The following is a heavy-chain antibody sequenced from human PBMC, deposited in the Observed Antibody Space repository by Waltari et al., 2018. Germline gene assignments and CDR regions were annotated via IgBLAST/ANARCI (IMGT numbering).Heavy chain of an antibody. CDR3: ARGSKDSGRDV. CDR1: GFTFSSYV. D-gene: IGHD1-26*01. CDR2: IGSSGDT. Sequence: EVQLLESGGRLVQPGGSLRLSCAAPGFTFSSYVLIWFRQAPGKGLEWVSSIGSSGDTYYAGSVKGRFTISRENSKNTLYLQMNSLRAEDTALYYCARGSKDSGRDVWGQGTTVTVSS. J-gene: IGHJ6*02. V-gene: IGHV3-23*01.